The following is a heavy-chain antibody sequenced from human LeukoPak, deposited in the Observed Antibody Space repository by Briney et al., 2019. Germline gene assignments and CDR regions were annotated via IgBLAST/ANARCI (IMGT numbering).Heavy chain of an antibody. V-gene: IGHV4-59*12. CDR3: SRESGPFCPFGY. CDR1: GGSISSYY. J-gene: IGHJ4*02. CDR2: IYYSGST. Sequence: SETLSLTCTVSGGSISSYYWSWIRQPPGKGLEWIGYIYYSGSTNYNPSLNGRVTMSLDKSSNQLSLHLTSVTAADTATYFCSRESGPFCPFGYWGQGTLVIVSS. D-gene: IGHD1-26*01.